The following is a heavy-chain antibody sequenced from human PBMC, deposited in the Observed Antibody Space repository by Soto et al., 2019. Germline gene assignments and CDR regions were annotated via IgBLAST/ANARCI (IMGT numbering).Heavy chain of an antibody. Sequence: PGEPLKISCQASGYRFTAYWITWVRQMPGKGLEWMATIDPSDSYVDYSPSFRGHVTFSVDRSITTVYLQWNSLKASDNAMYFCTRRASSSFYRFGFWGQGALVTVSS. CDR3: TRRASSSFYRFGF. V-gene: IGHV5-10-1*01. CDR1: GYRFTAYW. CDR2: IDPSDSYV. D-gene: IGHD2-2*01. J-gene: IGHJ4*02.